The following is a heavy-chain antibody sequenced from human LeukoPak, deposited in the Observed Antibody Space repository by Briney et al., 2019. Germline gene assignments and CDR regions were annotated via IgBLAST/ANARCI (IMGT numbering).Heavy chain of an antibody. CDR3: AKGKDYSNFVAAFDY. J-gene: IGHJ4*02. Sequence: GGSLRLSCGASGFTFSSYAMNWVRQAPGKGLEWVSGISGSGGSTYYADSVKGRFTISRDNSKNTLYLQMNSLRAEDTALYYCAKGKDYSNFVAAFDYWGQGTLVTISS. CDR2: ISGSGGST. CDR1: GFTFSSYA. V-gene: IGHV3-23*01. D-gene: IGHD4-11*01.